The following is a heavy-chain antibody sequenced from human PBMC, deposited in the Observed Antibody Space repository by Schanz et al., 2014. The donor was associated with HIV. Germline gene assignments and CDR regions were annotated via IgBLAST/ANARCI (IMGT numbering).Heavy chain of an antibody. J-gene: IGHJ4*02. CDR2: ISGGST. V-gene: IGHV3-23*01. Sequence: EVQLLESGGGLVQPGGSLRLSCAASGFTFSNYAMTWVRQAPGKGLEWVSAISGGSTYYADSVKGRFTISRDNSKNTLYLPMNNLRAEDTAVYYCATSLPIETATITYFDYWGQGTLVTVSS. CDR1: GFTFSNYA. D-gene: IGHD1-20*01. CDR3: ATSLPIETATITYFDY.